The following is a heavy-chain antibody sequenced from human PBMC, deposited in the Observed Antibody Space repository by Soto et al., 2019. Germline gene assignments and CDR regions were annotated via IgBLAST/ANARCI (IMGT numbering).Heavy chain of an antibody. V-gene: IGHV1-18*04. CDR1: GYTFSNYG. Sequence: ASVKVSCKASGYTFSNYGISWVRQAPGQGLEWMAWINTYNGNTNYVQKLQGRVTVTTDTSTSTAYMELRSLRSDDTAVYYCARSVYDNSVNPRPGFDYWGQGTLVTVSS. J-gene: IGHJ4*02. CDR2: INTYNGNT. CDR3: ARSVYDNSVNPRPGFDY. D-gene: IGHD5-12*01.